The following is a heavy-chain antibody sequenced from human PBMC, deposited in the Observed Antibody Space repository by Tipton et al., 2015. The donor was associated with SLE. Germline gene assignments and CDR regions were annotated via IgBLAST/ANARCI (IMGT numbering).Heavy chain of an antibody. CDR3: AREPVYYYYYTDV. J-gene: IGHJ6*03. CDR1: GGSFSGYY. CDR2: INHSGST. Sequence: TLSLTCAVYGGSFSGYYWSWIRQPPGKGLEWIGEINHSGSTNYNPSLKSRVTISVDTSKNQFSLKLSSVTAADTAVYYCAREPVYYYYYTDVWGKGPTVTVSS. V-gene: IGHV4-34*01.